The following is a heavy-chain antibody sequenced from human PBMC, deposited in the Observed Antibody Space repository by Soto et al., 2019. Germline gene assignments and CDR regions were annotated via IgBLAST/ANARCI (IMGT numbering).Heavy chain of an antibody. J-gene: IGHJ4*02. CDR1: GCSFEDYT. CDR2: ISWDGGRT. V-gene: IGHV3-43*01. Sequence: GGSLRLSCASSGCSFEDYTMHWVRHTPGKGPEWISLISWDGGRTLYSDSVKGRFIISRDNSKNSLYLQMNSLTTEDTALYFCARDSYDVLPGKTRYFDHWGQGTQVIVSS. CDR3: ARDSYDVLPGKTRYFDH. D-gene: IGHD3-9*01.